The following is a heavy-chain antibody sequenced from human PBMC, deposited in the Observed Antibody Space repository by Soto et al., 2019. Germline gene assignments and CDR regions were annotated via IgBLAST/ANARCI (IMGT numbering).Heavy chain of an antibody. CDR3: AERAHGLAFDY. CDR1: GFTFSSYA. D-gene: IGHD6-19*01. CDR2: ISGSGGST. V-gene: IGHV3-23*01. Sequence: EVQLLESGGGLVQPGGSLRLSCAASGFTFSSYAMNWVRQAPGKGLEWVSVISGSGGSTYYADSVKGRFTISRDNSTITLYLHMTGLRAGDTAVYYCAERAHGLAFDYWGQGTLVTVSS. J-gene: IGHJ4*02.